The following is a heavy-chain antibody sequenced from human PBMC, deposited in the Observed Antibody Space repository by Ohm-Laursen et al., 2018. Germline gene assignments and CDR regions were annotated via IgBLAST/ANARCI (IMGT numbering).Heavy chain of an antibody. CDR3: ARVKQWLIYAFDI. CDR2: INHSGST. J-gene: IGHJ3*02. CDR1: GGSFSGYY. V-gene: IGHV4-34*01. D-gene: IGHD6-19*01. Sequence: GTLSLTCAVYGGSFSGYYWSWIRQPPGKGLEWIGEINHSGSTNYNPSLKSRVTISVDTSKNQLSLKLSSVTAADTAVYYCARVKQWLIYAFDIWGQGTMVTVSS.